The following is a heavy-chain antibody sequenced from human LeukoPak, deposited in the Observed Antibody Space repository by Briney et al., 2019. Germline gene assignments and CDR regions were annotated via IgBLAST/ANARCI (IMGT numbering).Heavy chain of an antibody. CDR2: MTGPADTT. CDR3: AKGAEIDH. J-gene: IGHJ4*02. V-gene: IGHV3-23*01. Sequence: GGSLRLSCAASGFNFNNFAMGWVRQAPGKGLEWLSAMTGPADTTYYAESVKGRFTISRDYSKSMVFLQMNSLRVEDTAIYYCAKGAEIDHWGQGTLVTVSS. CDR1: GFNFNNFA.